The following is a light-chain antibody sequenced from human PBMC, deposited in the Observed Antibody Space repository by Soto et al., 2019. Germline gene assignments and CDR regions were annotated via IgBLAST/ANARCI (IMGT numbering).Light chain of an antibody. J-gene: IGKJ5*01. Sequence: DIQMTQSPSTLSASVGERVTITCRASQSISYWLAWYQQKPGKAHKLLSYKSSNVESGVPSRFSGSGSGTEFTLTISSLQTDDLATYYCKQYHSYPLTFGKGTRLEIK. CDR1: QSISYW. V-gene: IGKV1-5*03. CDR2: KSS. CDR3: KQYHSYPLT.